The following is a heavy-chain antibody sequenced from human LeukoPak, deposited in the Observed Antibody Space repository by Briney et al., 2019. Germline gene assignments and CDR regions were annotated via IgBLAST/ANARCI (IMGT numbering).Heavy chain of an antibody. CDR2: LSGSGGST. D-gene: IGHD1-14*01. CDR1: GFTFSSYA. V-gene: IGHV3-23*01. J-gene: IGHJ4*02. CDR3: ARGGIHPGGVLDY. Sequence: GGSLRLSCAASGFTFSSYAMSWVRQAPGKGLEWVSALSGSGGSTYYEDSVKGRFTISRDNSRNTLYLQMNSLRAEDTAVYYCARGGIHPGGVLDYWGQGTLVTVSS.